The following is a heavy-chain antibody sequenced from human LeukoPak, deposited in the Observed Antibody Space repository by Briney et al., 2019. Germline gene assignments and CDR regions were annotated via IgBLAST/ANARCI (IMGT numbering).Heavy chain of an antibody. J-gene: IGHJ4*02. CDR2: ISYDGSNK. Sequence: GGSLRLSCAASGFTFSSYAMHWVRQAPGKGLEWVAVISYDGSNKYYADSVKGRFTISRDNSKNTLYLQMNSLRAEDTAVYYCARDKKYSSSSYYFDYWGQGTLVTVSS. V-gene: IGHV3-30-3*01. CDR1: GFTFSSYA. D-gene: IGHD6-6*01. CDR3: ARDKKYSSSSYYFDY.